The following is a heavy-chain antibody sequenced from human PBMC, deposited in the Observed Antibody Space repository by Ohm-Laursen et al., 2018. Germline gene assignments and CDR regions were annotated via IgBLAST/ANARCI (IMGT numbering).Heavy chain of an antibody. D-gene: IGHD6-6*01. J-gene: IGHJ5*02. V-gene: IGHV4-34*11. CDR1: GGSFSGYD. Sequence: SETLSLTCAVYGGSFSGYDWSWIRQPPGKGLEWIGYIYYNGNPRYNPSLESRVTISVDPSKNQFSLKLNSVTAADTALYYCVLYSSFSVSWGQGTLVTVSS. CDR3: VLYSSFSVS. CDR2: IYYNGNP.